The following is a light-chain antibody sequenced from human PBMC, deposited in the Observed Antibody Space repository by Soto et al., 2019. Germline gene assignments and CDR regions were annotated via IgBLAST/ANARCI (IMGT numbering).Light chain of an antibody. CDR1: QSVRSH. Sequence: EIMMTQSPATLSVSPGERATLSCRASQSVRSHLAWYQQKPGQAPRLLIYDASTRATDIPTRLSGSGSGTEFTLTISSLQSEDFAVYYCHQYDKWPPSTFGQGTRLEIK. CDR3: HQYDKWPPST. CDR2: DAS. J-gene: IGKJ5*01. V-gene: IGKV3-15*01.